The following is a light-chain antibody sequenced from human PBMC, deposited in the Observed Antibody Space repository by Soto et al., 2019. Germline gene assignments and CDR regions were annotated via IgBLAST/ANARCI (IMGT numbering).Light chain of an antibody. J-gene: IGLJ1*01. V-gene: IGLV2-23*02. CDR2: EVS. CDR1: SSDVGSYNL. CDR3: CSYAGSSTPFV. Sequence: QSVLTQPASVSGSPGQSITISCTGTSSDVGSYNLVSWYQQHPGKAPKLMIYEVSKRPSGVSNRFSGSKSGNTASRTISGLQAEDEADYYCCSYAGSSTPFVFGTGTKLTVL.